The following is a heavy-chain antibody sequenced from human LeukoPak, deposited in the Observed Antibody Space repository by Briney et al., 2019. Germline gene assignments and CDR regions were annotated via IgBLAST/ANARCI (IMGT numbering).Heavy chain of an antibody. J-gene: IGHJ4*02. CDR3: ARETTLAGFASGLGFNY. D-gene: IGHD6-19*01. Sequence: SETLSLTCTVSGASISSWYWSWIRQPPGKGLEGIGYIYGSGNTNYNPSLKSRITTSIDTSNNQFSLELTSVTAADTATYYCARETTLAGFASGLGFNYWGQGILVTVSS. V-gene: IGHV4-59*01. CDR2: IYGSGNT. CDR1: GASISSWY.